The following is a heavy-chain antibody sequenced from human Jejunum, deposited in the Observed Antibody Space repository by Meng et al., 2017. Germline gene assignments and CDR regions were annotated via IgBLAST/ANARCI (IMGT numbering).Heavy chain of an antibody. CDR2: INSDGIIT. J-gene: IGHJ4*02. V-gene: IGHV3-74*01. CDR1: GFAFSSNW. Sequence: QLVEAGGGLVQPGGSLRLSCAASGFAFSSNWMHWVRQTPGKGLVWVSRINSDGIITSYADSVKGRFTISRDNAKNTLFLQMNSLRAEDTAVYYCTSGKTPTGDYWGQGILVTVSS. CDR3: TSGKTPTGDY. D-gene: IGHD3-16*01.